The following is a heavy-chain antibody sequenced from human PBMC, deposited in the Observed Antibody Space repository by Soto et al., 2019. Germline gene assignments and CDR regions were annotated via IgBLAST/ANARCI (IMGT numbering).Heavy chain of an antibody. D-gene: IGHD7-27*01. CDR3: TRGPSGDKVDY. CDR1: GGSISSGDYY. V-gene: IGHV4-30-4*01. J-gene: IGHJ4*02. Sequence: SETLSLTCTVSGGSISSGDYYWSWIRQPPGKGLEWIGYIYYSGSTYYNPSLKSRVTISVDTSKNQFSLKLSSVIAADTAVYYCTRGPSGDKVDYWGQGTLVTVSS. CDR2: IYYSGST.